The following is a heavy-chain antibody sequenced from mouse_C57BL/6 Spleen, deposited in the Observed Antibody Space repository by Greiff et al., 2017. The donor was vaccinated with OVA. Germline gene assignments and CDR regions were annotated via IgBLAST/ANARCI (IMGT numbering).Heavy chain of an antibody. J-gene: IGHJ2*01. CDR1: GFTFSDYG. V-gene: IGHV5-17*01. D-gene: IGHD2-1*01. CDR2: ISSGSSNI. Sequence: EVKLMESGGGLVKPGGSLKLSCAASGFTFSDYGMHWVRQAPEKGLEWVAYISSGSSNIYSADTVKGRFTISRDNAKNTLFLQMTGQRSEETSMYYCARGNYTDYWGQGTTLTVSS. CDR3: ARGNYTDY.